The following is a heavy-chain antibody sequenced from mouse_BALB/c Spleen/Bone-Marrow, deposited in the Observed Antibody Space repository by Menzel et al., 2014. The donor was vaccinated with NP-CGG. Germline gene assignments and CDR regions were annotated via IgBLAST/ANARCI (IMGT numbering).Heavy chain of an antibody. D-gene: IGHD2-2*01. CDR2: ISSGGSYT. V-gene: IGHV5-9-4*01. Sequence: EVQLVESGGGLVKPGGSLKLSCAASGFTFSSYAMSWVRQSPEKRLEWVAEISSGGSYTYYPDTVTGRFTISRDNAKNTLYLEMSSLRSEDTAMHYCAREGHDGQMDYWGQGTSVTVSS. CDR1: GFTFSSYA. CDR3: AREGHDGQMDY. J-gene: IGHJ4*01.